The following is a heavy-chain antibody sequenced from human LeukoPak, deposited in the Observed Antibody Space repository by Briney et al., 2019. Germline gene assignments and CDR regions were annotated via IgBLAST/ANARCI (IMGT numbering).Heavy chain of an antibody. CDR1: GFTFSSYA. J-gene: IGHJ5*02. D-gene: IGHD3-3*01. CDR2: ISGSGGST. V-gene: IGHV3-23*01. CDR3: AKASLRFLEWLSENWFDP. Sequence: GGSLRLSCAASGFTFSSYAMSWVRQAPGKGLEWVSAISGSGGSTYYADSVKGRFTISRDNCKNTLYLQMNSLRAEDTAVYYCAKASLRFLEWLSENWFDPWGQGTLVTVSS.